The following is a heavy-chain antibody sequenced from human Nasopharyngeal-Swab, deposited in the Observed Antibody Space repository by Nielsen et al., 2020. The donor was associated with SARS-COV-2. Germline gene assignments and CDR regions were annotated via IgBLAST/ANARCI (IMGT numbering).Heavy chain of an antibody. D-gene: IGHD1-1*01. CDR3: ARVVRELDLKYYFHYHYMDV. CDR1: AGSFSGYY. J-gene: IGHJ6*03. V-gene: IGHV4-34*01. Sequence: SETLSLTCAVYAGSFSGYYWSCIRQSPGKGLEWVGEINHGGGTNYNPSLKSRVTISIDTSKNQFSLKLTSVTAADTAVYYCARVVRELDLKYYFHYHYMDVWGKGTTVTVSS. CDR2: INHGGGT.